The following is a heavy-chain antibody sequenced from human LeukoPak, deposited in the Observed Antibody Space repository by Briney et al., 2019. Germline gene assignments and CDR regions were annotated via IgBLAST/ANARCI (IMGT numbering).Heavy chain of an antibody. CDR2: IYPGDSDT. V-gene: IGHV5-51*01. J-gene: IGHJ3*02. CDR1: GYSFRIYW. CDR3: ARLPMERAFDI. Sequence: GESLKIPCKGSGYSFRIYWIGWVRQMPGKGLEWMGIIYPGDSDTRYSPSFQGQVTISADKSISTAYLQWSSLKSSDTAMYYCARLPMERAFDIWGQGTMVTVSS. D-gene: IGHD1-1*01.